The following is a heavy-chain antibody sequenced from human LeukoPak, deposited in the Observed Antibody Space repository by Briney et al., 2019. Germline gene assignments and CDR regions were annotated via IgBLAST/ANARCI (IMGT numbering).Heavy chain of an antibody. Sequence: PSETLSLTCAVYGGSFSGYYWSWIRQPPGKGLEWIGEINHSGSTNYNPSLKSRVTISVDTSKNQFSLKLSSVTAADTAMYYCAGCSSTSHDAFDIWGQGTMVTVSS. CDR2: INHSGST. D-gene: IGHD2-2*01. V-gene: IGHV4-34*01. CDR1: GGSFSGYY. CDR3: AGCSSTSHDAFDI. J-gene: IGHJ3*02.